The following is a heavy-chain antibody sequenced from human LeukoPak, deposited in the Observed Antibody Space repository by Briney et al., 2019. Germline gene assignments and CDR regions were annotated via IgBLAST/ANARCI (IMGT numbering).Heavy chain of an antibody. CDR2: INAGNGNT. CDR3: ARVRYYGSGSLGDY. V-gene: IGHV1-3*01. CDR1: GYTFTSYA. J-gene: IGHJ4*02. D-gene: IGHD3-10*01. Sequence: VASVTVSCKASGYTFTSYAMHWVRQAPGQRLEWMGWINAGNGNTKYSQKFQGRVTITRDTSASTAYMELSSLRSDDTAVYYCARVRYYGSGSLGDYWGQGTLVTVSS.